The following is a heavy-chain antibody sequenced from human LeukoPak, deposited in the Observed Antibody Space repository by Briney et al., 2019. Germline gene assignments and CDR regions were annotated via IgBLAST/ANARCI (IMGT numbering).Heavy chain of an antibody. D-gene: IGHD3-10*01. J-gene: IGHJ6*02. Sequence: GGSLRLSCAASGFTVSSNYMSWVRQAPGKGLEWVSVIYSGGSTYYADSVKGRFTISRDNSKNTLYLQMNSLRAEDTAVYYCASSPPLYYYGSGSYYKASYYYGMDVWGQGTTVTVSS. CDR3: ASSPPLYYYGSGSYYKASYYYGMDV. V-gene: IGHV3-66*01. CDR2: IYSGGST. CDR1: GFTVSSNY.